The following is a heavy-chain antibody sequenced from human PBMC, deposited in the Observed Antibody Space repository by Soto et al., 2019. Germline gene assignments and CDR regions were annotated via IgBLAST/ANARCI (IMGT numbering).Heavy chain of an antibody. J-gene: IGHJ4*02. V-gene: IGHV3-23*01. Sequence: EVQLLESGGGLVQPGGSVRLSCAASGFTFSSYAMSWVRQAPGKGLEWVSAVSGSGGTTYYADSVKGRFTISRDNSKNTVYLQMNSLRVEHTDVYYCAKWYYYDSRPRKYFDFWGQGTLVIVSS. CDR1: GFTFSSYA. CDR3: AKWYYYDSRPRKYFDF. CDR2: VSGSGGTT. D-gene: IGHD3-22*01.